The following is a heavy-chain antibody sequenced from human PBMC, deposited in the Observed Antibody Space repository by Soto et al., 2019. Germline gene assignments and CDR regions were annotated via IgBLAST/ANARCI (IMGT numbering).Heavy chain of an antibody. J-gene: IGHJ4*02. Sequence: SETLSLTCTVSGASITSGSYYWSWIRQHPGKGLEWIGYIYHRGSTYYNPSLKSRVTISIDTSKNQFSLRLTSVTAADTAVYYCARDYMAVMDWGQGTLVTVSS. CDR1: GASITSGSYY. CDR2: IYHRGST. V-gene: IGHV4-31*03. D-gene: IGHD2-21*01. CDR3: ARDYMAVMD.